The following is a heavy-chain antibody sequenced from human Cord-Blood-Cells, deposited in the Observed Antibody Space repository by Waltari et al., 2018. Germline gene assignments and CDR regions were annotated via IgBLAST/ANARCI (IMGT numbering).Heavy chain of an antibody. CDR2: INPNSGGT. Sequence: QVQLVQSGAEVKKPGASVKVSCKASGYTFTGYYMHWVRQAPGQGLEWMGWINPNSGGTNYAQKVQGRVTMTRDTSISTAYMELSRLRSDDTAVYYCARERVRLGIIPHDAFDIWGQGTMVTVSS. CDR1: GYTFTGYY. CDR3: ARERVRLGIIPHDAFDI. D-gene: IGHD7-27*01. V-gene: IGHV1-2*02. J-gene: IGHJ3*02.